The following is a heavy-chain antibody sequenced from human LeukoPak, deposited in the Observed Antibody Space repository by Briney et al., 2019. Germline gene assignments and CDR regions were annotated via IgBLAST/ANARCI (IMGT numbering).Heavy chain of an antibody. Sequence: GGSLRLSPAPSRFTLTSYSMHRVPQAPGKGLGGVAVIWYDGINKYYGATLKGRFTISRDNSKNTLYLNMNSAGAEDTAVYYCAKVPGSYSSGLFDSWGQGTLVTVSS. J-gene: IGHJ4*02. D-gene: IGHD6-19*01. CDR2: IWYDGINK. CDR3: AKVPGSYSSGLFDS. V-gene: IGHV3-33*06. CDR1: RFTLTSYS.